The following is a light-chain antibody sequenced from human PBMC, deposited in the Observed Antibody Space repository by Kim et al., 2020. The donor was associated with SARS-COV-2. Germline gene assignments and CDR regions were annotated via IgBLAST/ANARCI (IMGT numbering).Light chain of an antibody. Sequence: SSGERATLSCRARQSVSSSYLAWYQQKPGPAPRLLMYGAFTRATGIPDRFSGSGSGTDFTLSISRLEPEDFAVYYCQQYGSSALYTFGQGTKLEI. CDR3: QQYGSSALYT. CDR2: GAF. V-gene: IGKV3-20*01. J-gene: IGKJ2*01. CDR1: QSVSSSY.